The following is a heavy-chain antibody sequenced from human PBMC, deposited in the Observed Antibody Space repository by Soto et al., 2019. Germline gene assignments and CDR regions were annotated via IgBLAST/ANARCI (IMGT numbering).Heavy chain of an antibody. D-gene: IGHD5-12*01. CDR2: ISAYNGNT. CDR3: ARGVRGYSASVPGY. J-gene: IGHJ4*02. Sequence: ASVKVSCKASGYTFTSYGISWVRQAPGQGLEWMGWISAYNGNTNYAQKLQGRVTMTTDTSTSTAYMELRSLRSDDTAVYYCARGVRGYSASVPGYWGQGTLVTVSS. CDR1: GYTFTSYG. V-gene: IGHV1-18*01.